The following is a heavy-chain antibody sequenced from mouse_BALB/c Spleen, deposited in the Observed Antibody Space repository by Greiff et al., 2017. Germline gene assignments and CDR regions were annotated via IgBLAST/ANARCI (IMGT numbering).Heavy chain of an antibody. J-gene: IGHJ4*01. V-gene: IGHV1-18*01. CDR2: INPNNGGT. Sequence: VQLQQSGPELVKPGASVKIPCKASGYTFTDYNMDWVKQSHGKSLEWIGDINPNNGGTIYNQKFKGKATLTVDKSSSSAYMELRSLTSEDTAVYYCARDSSVYVGAMDYGGQGTSVTVSS. CDR1: GYTFTDYN. CDR3: ARDSSVYVGAMDY. D-gene: IGHD3-2*01.